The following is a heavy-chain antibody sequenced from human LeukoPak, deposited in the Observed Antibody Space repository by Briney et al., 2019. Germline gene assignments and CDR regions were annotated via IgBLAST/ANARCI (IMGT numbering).Heavy chain of an antibody. J-gene: IGHJ3*02. CDR2: INPSGGST. D-gene: IGHD3-10*01. V-gene: IGHV1-46*01. Sequence: ASVKVSCKASGYTFTSNYMHWVRQAPGQGLEWMGIINPSGGSTSYAQKFQGRVTITADESTSTAYMELSSLRSDDTAVYYCAVGIRASGSYQIWGHAFDIWGQGTMVTVSS. CDR3: AVGIRASGSYQIWGHAFDI. CDR1: GYTFTSNY.